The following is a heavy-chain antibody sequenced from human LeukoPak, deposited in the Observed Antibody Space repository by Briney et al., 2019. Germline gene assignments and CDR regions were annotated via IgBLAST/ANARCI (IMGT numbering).Heavy chain of an antibody. CDR1: GGTFSSYA. V-gene: IGHV1-69*01. CDR3: ARDLSGSYSGGYFDY. J-gene: IGHJ4*02. D-gene: IGHD3-10*01. Sequence: SVKVSCKASGGTFSSYAISWVRQAPGQGLEWMGGIIPIFGTANYAQKFQGRVTITADESTSTAYMELSSLRSEDTAVYYCARDLSGSYSGGYFDYWGRGTLVTVSS. CDR2: IIPIFGTA.